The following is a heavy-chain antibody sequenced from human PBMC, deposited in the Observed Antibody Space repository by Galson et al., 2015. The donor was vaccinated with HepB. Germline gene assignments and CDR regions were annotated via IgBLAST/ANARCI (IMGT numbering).Heavy chain of an antibody. CDR1: GFTFSNYA. J-gene: IGHJ6*02. D-gene: IGHD3-16*01. CDR2: VSPSFVSA. CDR3: AKDLPGGAEDDHYGMDV. V-gene: IGHV3-23*01. Sequence: SLRLSCAASGFTFSNYAMSWVRQAPGKGLEWVSAVSPSFVSAHYANSVKGRFTISRDNSKNTLYLQMNSLRAEDTAVYYCAKDLPGGAEDDHYGMDVWGQGTTVTVSS.